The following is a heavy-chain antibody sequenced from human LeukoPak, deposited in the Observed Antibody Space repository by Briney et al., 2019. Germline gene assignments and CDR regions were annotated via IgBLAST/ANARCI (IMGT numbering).Heavy chain of an antibody. V-gene: IGHV1-2*02. CDR3: ARHPYSGSYHFDY. D-gene: IGHD1-26*01. Sequence: GASVKVSCKASGYTFSGHYMHWVRLAPGQGLEWMGWINPNSGGTNYAQKFQGRVTMTRDTSISTAYMELSRLRSDDTAVYYCARHPYSGSYHFDYWGQGTLVTVSS. CDR1: GYTFSGHY. J-gene: IGHJ4*02. CDR2: INPNSGGT.